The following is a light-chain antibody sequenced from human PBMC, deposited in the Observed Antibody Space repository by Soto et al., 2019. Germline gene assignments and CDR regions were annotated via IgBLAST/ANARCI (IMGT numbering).Light chain of an antibody. CDR2: AAS. Sequence: DIQMTQSPSSLSAFVGDSVTITCRASQNVRGYLHWYQQKPGRAPKLLIYAASNLQIGVPFRFNGSGSGTEYSLSINSRQPDDSATYYCQQSHSTLQITFGQGTRVEI. CDR3: QQSHSTLQIT. V-gene: IGKV1-39*01. J-gene: IGKJ5*01. CDR1: QNVRGY.